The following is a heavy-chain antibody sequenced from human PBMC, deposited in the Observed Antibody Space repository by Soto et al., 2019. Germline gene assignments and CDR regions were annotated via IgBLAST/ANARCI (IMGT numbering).Heavy chain of an antibody. CDR1: GFTFSNAW. V-gene: IGHV3-15*01. CDR2: IKSKTHGGTT. J-gene: IGHJ4*02. CDR3: WVVGPRGGY. Sequence: EVQLVESGGGLVKPGGSLRLSCAASGFTFSNAWMSWVRQAPGKGLEWVGRIKSKTHGGTTDYAAPVKGRFTISRDDSKNTLYLQMNSLKTEDTAVYYCWVVGPRGGYWGQGTLVTVSS. D-gene: IGHD1-26*01.